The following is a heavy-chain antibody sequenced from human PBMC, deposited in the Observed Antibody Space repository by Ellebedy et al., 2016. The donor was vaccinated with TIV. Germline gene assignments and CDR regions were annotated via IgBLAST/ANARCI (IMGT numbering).Heavy chain of an antibody. CDR2: IWYDGSNK. D-gene: IGHD3-10*01. V-gene: IGHV3-33*01. CDR3: AREPMVRGVIRRGYAMDV. Sequence: GGSLRLSXAASGFTFSSYGMHWVRQAPGKGLEWVAVIWYDGSNKYYADSVKGRFIISRDNSKNTLYLQMNSLRAEDTAVYYCAREPMVRGVIRRGYAMDVWGQGTTVTVSS. J-gene: IGHJ6*02. CDR1: GFTFSSYG.